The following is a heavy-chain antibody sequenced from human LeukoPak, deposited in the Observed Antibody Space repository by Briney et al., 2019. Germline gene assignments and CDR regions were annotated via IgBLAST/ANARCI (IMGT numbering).Heavy chain of an antibody. J-gene: IGHJ6*02. CDR1: GFTFGDYA. CDR3: ARDHYYGMDV. CDR2: IYSGNST. V-gene: IGHV3-66*01. Sequence: GGSLRLSCTASGFTFGDYAMSWVRQAPGKGLEWVSVIYSGNSTYYADSVKGRFIISRDNSKNTLYLQMNSLRAEDTAVYYCARDHYYGMDVRGQGTTVTVSS.